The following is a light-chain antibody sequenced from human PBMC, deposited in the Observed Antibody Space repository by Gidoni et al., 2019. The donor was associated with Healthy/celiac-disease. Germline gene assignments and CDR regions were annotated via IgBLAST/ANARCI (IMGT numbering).Light chain of an antibody. CDR1: QSISSY. J-gene: IGKJ2*01. CDR2: AAS. Sequence: DIQMTQSPSSLSASVGDRVTITCRASQSISSYLNCYPQKPGKAPKLLIYAASSLQSGVPSRFSGSGSGTDFTLTISSLQPEDFATYYCQQSYSTPQTFGQGTKLEIK. CDR3: QQSYSTPQT. V-gene: IGKV1-39*01.